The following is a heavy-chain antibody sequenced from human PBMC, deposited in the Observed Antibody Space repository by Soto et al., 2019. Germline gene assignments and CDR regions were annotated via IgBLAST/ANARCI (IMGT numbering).Heavy chain of an antibody. Sequence: SETLSLTCAVSGGSISSGGYYWSWIRQHPGKGLEWIGYIYYSGSTNYNPSLKSRVTISVDTSKNQFSLKLSSVTAADTAVYYCARHRYYDILTADYWGQGTLVTVSS. D-gene: IGHD3-9*01. J-gene: IGHJ4*02. V-gene: IGHV4-31*11. CDR1: GGSISSGGYY. CDR2: IYYSGST. CDR3: ARHRYYDILTADY.